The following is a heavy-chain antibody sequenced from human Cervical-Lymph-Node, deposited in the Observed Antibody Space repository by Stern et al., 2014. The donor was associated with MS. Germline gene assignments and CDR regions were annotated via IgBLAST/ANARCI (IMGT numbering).Heavy chain of an antibody. CDR2: IDWDDDK. V-gene: IGHV2-70*04. CDR3: ARTPYCSGGSCYPDY. J-gene: IGHJ4*02. CDR1: GFSLSTSGMR. Sequence: QVTLKESGPALVKPTQTLTLTCTFSGFSLSTSGMRVNWIRQPPGKALEWLARIDWDDDKFYSTSLKNRLTISKDTPKTQVVLTMTNMDPVDTATYYCARTPYCSGGSCYPDYGGQGTLVTVPP. D-gene: IGHD2-15*01.